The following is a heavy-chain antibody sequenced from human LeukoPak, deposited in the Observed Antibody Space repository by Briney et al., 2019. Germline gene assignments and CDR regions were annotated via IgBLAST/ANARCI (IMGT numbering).Heavy chain of an antibody. Sequence: GGSLRLSCATSGFTFSDYAMTWVRQAPGKGLEWVATISGSGVMTYYADSVKGRFTVSGDNSKNTVYLQMSSLTAADTAVYYCAKDRSIGTYYTFDHWGQGTLVTVSS. CDR1: GFTFSDYA. J-gene: IGHJ4*02. D-gene: IGHD1-26*01. CDR2: ISGSGVMT. CDR3: AKDRSIGTYYTFDH. V-gene: IGHV3-23*01.